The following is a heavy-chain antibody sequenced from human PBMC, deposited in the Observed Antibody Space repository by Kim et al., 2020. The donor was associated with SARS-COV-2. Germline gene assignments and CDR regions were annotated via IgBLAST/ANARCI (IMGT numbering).Heavy chain of an antibody. Sequence: SVKVSCKASGVSFDNYGISWVRQAPGQGLEGMGRIIPFLDMSNYAQRFQGRVSMTADKSTNTAYMELTSLRLDDTAVYYCTRDGFPNWFDPWGQGTLVTVSS. CDR1: GVSFDNYG. V-gene: IGHV1-69*04. CDR3: TRDGFPNWFDP. D-gene: IGHD2-2*03. CDR2: IIPFLDMS. J-gene: IGHJ5*02.